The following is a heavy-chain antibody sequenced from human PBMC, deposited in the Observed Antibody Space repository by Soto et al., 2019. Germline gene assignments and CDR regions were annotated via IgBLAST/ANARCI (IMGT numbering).Heavy chain of an antibody. Sequence: TLSLTCTVSGGSISSYYWCWIRQPPGKGLEWIGYIYYSGSTNYNPSLKSRVTISVDTSKNQFSLKLSSVTAADTAVYYCARDQGTRYDFWNGSYGMDVWGQGTTVTVYS. CDR2: IYYSGST. CDR1: GGSISSYY. D-gene: IGHD3-3*01. J-gene: IGHJ6*02. V-gene: IGHV4-59*01. CDR3: ARDQGTRYDFWNGSYGMDV.